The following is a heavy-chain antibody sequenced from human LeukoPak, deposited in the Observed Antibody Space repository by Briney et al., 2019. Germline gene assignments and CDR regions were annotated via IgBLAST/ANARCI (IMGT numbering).Heavy chain of an antibody. Sequence: ASVKVSCKASGYTFTSYGISWVRQAPGQGLEWMGWISAYNGNTNYAQKLQGRVTMTTDTSTSTAYMELRSLRSDDTAVYYCARGRGYYDILTGLNNYYYYGMDVWGQGTTVTVSS. J-gene: IGHJ6*02. CDR2: ISAYNGNT. CDR1: GYTFTSYG. CDR3: ARGRGYYDILTGLNNYYYYGMDV. V-gene: IGHV1-18*01. D-gene: IGHD3-9*01.